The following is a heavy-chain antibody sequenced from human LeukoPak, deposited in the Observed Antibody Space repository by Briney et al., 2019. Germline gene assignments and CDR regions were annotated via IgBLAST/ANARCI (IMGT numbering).Heavy chain of an antibody. D-gene: IGHD1-14*01. CDR1: GFTVITNG. Sequence: GSLRLSCAASGFTVITNGMTWVRQAPGKGLEWVSALYSDGNTKYADSVQGRFTISRDNSKNTLYLEMNSLSPDDTAVYYCARGVEPLAANTLAYWGQGTLVTVSS. CDR3: ARGVEPLAANTLAY. CDR2: LYSDGNT. J-gene: IGHJ4*02. V-gene: IGHV3-53*01.